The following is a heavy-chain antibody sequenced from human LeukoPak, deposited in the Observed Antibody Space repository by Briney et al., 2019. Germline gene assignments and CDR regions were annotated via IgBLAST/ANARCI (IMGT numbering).Heavy chain of an antibody. V-gene: IGHV4-4*07. CDR1: GGSISSYS. J-gene: IGHJ4*02. CDR3: ARGLPYGSEYFDY. D-gene: IGHD3-10*01. CDR2: IYTSGST. Sequence: SETLSLTCTVSGGSISSYSSNWIRQPAGKGLEWIGRIYTSGSTNYNPSLKSRVTMSIDTSKNQFSLRLGSVTAADTAVYYCARGLPYGSEYFDYWGQGTLVTVSS.